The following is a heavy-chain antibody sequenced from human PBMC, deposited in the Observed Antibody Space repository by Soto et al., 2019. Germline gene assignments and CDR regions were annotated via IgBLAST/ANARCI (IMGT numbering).Heavy chain of an antibody. CDR2: ISSSSSTI. D-gene: IGHD3-10*01. CDR3: ARDTYYYGSGSYLDY. CDR1: GFTFSSYS. V-gene: IGHV3-48*01. Sequence: EVQLVESGGGLVQPGGSLRLSCAASGFTFSSYSMNWVRQAPGKGLEWVSYISSSSSTIYYADSVKGRFTISRDNAKNSLYLQMNSLRAEDTAVYYCARDTYYYGSGSYLDYWGQGTRVTVSS. J-gene: IGHJ4*02.